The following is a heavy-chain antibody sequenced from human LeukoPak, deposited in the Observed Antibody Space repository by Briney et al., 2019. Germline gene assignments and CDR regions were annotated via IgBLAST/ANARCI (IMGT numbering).Heavy chain of an antibody. V-gene: IGHV3-23*01. D-gene: IGHD3-3*01. CDR1: GFTFSSYA. J-gene: IGHJ4*02. CDR2: ISSSGGGT. Sequence: PGGSLRLSCAASGFTFSSYAMSWVRQAPGKGLEWVSSISSSGGGTYCADSVKGRFTISRDNSKNTLYLQMNSLRAEDTAFYYCAKILGSGQYFDYWGQGTLVTVSS. CDR3: AKILGSGQYFDY.